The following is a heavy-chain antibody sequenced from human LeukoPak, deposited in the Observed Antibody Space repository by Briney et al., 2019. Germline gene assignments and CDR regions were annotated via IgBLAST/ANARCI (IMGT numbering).Heavy chain of an antibody. Sequence: PSETLSLTCAVSGDSSSSSIYYWGWVRQPPGKGLEWIGSIDYSGSTNYNPSLKSRVTISVDTSKNQFSLKLSSVTAADTAVYYCARHGQDTVMRWPYWFDPWGQGTLVTVSS. V-gene: IGHV4-39*01. D-gene: IGHD5-18*01. CDR1: GDSSSSSIYY. J-gene: IGHJ5*02. CDR2: IDYSGST. CDR3: ARHGQDTVMRWPYWFDP.